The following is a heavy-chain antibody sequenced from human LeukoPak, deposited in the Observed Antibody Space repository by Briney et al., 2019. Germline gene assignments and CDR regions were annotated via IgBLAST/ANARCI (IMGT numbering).Heavy chain of an antibody. V-gene: IGHV1-46*01. CDR2: INPSGGST. D-gene: IGHD1/OR15-1a*01. Sequence: ASVKVSCKASGYTFTSYYMHWVRQAPGQGLEWMGIINPSGGSTSYAQKFQGRVTMTRDMSTSTVYMELSSLRSEDTAVHYCARDPSMRTTTMKTEKTYFYMDVWGKGTTVTVSS. CDR3: ARDPSMRTTTMKTEKTYFYMDV. J-gene: IGHJ6*03. CDR1: GYTFTSYY.